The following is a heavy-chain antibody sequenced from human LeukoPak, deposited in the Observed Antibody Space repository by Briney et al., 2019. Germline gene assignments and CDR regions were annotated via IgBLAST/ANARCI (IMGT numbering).Heavy chain of an antibody. J-gene: IGHJ4*02. V-gene: IGHV3-74*01. CDR1: GLTFSSHW. D-gene: IGHD3-3*01. Sequence: GGSLRLSCAASGLTFSSHWMHWVRQAPGKGLVWVSRITNDGSSTTYADSVKGRFTISRDNAKNMLYLQMNSLRAEDTAVYYCARAQSGFWSGYCFDYWGQGTLVTVSS. CDR2: ITNDGSST. CDR3: ARAQSGFWSGYCFDY.